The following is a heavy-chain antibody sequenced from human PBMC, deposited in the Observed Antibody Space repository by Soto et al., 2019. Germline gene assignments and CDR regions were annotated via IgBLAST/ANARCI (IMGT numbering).Heavy chain of an antibody. CDR2: IYYSRSP. Sequence: QVQLQESGPGLVKPSQTLSLTCTVSGGSISSGGYYWSWIRQHPGKGLEWIGYIYYSRSPYYNPSLKSRVTISVDTSKNQFSLKLSSVTAADTAVYYCARSGYSYGPNPLLYWGQGTLVTVSS. CDR1: GGSISSGGYY. CDR3: ARSGYSYGPNPLLY. J-gene: IGHJ4*02. V-gene: IGHV4-31*03. D-gene: IGHD5-18*01.